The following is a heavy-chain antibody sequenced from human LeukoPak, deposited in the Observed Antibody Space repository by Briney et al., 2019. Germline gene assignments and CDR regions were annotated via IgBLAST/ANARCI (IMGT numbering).Heavy chain of an antibody. CDR3: ARKYIDTNWFDP. J-gene: IGHJ5*02. CDR1: GYTFTSYG. D-gene: IGHD6-6*01. V-gene: IGHV1-18*01. Sequence: ASVQVSCKASGYTFTSYGISWVRQAPGQGLEWMGWISAYNGNTNYAQKLQGRVTMTTDTSTSTAYMELRSLRSDDTAVYYCARKYIDTNWFDPWGQGTLVTVSS. CDR2: ISAYNGNT.